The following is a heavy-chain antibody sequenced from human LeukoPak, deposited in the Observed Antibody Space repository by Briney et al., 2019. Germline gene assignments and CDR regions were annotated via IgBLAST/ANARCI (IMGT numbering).Heavy chain of an antibody. D-gene: IGHD5-12*01. Sequence: PSETLSLTCAVYGGSFSGYYWSWIRQPPGKGLEWIGEINHSGSTNYNPSLKSRVTISVDTSKNQFSLKLSPVTAADTAVYYCARGIQWLRRGGFDYWGQGTLVTVSS. J-gene: IGHJ4*02. V-gene: IGHV4-34*01. CDR3: ARGIQWLRRGGFDY. CDR1: GGSFSGYY. CDR2: INHSGST.